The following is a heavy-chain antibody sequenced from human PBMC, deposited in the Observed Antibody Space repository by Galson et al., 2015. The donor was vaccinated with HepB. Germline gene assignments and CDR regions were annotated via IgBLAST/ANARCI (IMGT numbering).Heavy chain of an antibody. V-gene: IGHV4-39*01. CDR3: ARQPYTSGWLYWFFDL. Sequence: ETLSLTCSVSGGSISRSNYYRGWIRQPPGKGLEWIGSIYYSGRLFYNPSLKSRVTISVDTSKNQFSLRLTSVTAADTAVYYCARQPYTSGWLYWFFDLWGRGTLVTVSS. CDR1: GGSISRSNYY. D-gene: IGHD6-19*01. CDR2: IYYSGRL. J-gene: IGHJ2*01.